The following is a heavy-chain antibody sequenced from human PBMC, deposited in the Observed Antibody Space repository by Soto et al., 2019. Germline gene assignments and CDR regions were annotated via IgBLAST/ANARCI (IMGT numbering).Heavy chain of an antibody. V-gene: IGHV4-4*02. Sequence: QVQLQESGPGLVKPSGTLSLTCAVSGDSISNSRWWTWVRQPPGKGLEWIGGIFHSGDTNYNPSLKSRVFISVDKSQNQFSLKVSSVTAADPAVYYCAYSTGWYRHDVWGQGTLVTVSS. J-gene: IGHJ3*01. CDR1: GDSISNSRW. CDR2: IFHSGDT. CDR3: AYSTGWYRHDV. D-gene: IGHD6-19*01.